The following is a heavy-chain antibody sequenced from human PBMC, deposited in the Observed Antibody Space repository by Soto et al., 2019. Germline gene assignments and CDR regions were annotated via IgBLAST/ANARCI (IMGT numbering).Heavy chain of an antibody. CDR1: GFTFSSYS. V-gene: IGHV3-21*01. J-gene: IGHJ6*02. D-gene: IGHD2-21*02. CDR3: ARSHTYCGGDCYSSYYYGMDV. CDR2: ISSSSSYI. Sequence: EVQLVESGGGLVKPGGSLRLSCAASGFTFSSYSMNWVRQAPGKGLEWVSSISSSSSYIYYADSVKGRFTISRDNAKNSLYLQMNSLRAEDTAVYYCARSHTYCGGDCYSSYYYGMDVWGQGTTVTVSS.